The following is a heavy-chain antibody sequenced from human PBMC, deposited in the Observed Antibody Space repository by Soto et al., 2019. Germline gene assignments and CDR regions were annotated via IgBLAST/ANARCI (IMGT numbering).Heavy chain of an antibody. CDR3: ARLRASSWYMGGYLDY. D-gene: IGHD6-13*01. J-gene: IGHJ4*02. V-gene: IGHV3-11*06. Sequence: QVQLVESGGGLVKPGGSLRLSCAASGFTFSDYYMSWIRQAPGKGREWISYIVIGSDYTNYADSVKGRFTISRDNAKNSLYLEMNSLRVEDTAVYYCARLRASSWYMGGYLDYWGQGTLVTVSS. CDR1: GFTFSDYY. CDR2: IVIGSDYT.